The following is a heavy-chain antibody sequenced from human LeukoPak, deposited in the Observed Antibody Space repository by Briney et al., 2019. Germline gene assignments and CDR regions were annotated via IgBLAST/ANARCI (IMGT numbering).Heavy chain of an antibody. J-gene: IGHJ4*02. Sequence: QSGGSLRLSCAASGFTFSSYAMNWVRQAPGKGLEWVSAFSAGGGSTYYADSVKGRFTIPRDNSKNTLYLQMNSLRAEDTAVYYCARDDPYGDWGQGTLVTVSS. CDR3: ARDDPYGD. D-gene: IGHD4-17*01. CDR1: GFTFSSYA. CDR2: FSAGGGST. V-gene: IGHV3-23*01.